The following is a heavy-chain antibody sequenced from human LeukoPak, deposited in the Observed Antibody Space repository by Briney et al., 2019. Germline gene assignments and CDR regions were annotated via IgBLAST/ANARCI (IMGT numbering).Heavy chain of an antibody. CDR3: ARDSITGTGTAFDI. D-gene: IGHD1-20*01. J-gene: IGHJ3*02. Sequence: PSETLSLTCTVSGGSISSGGYYWSWIRQPPGKGLEWIGYIYHSGSTYYNPSLKSRVTISVDRSKNQFSLKLSSVTAADTAVYYCARDSITGTGTAFDIWGQGTMVTVSS. V-gene: IGHV4-30-2*01. CDR2: IYHSGST. CDR1: GGSISSGGYY.